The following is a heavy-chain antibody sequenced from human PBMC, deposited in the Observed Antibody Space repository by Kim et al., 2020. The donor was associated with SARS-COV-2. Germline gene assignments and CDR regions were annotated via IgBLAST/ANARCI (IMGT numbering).Heavy chain of an antibody. Sequence: GGSLRLSCSASGFTFSSYAMHWVRQAPGKGLEYVSAISSNGGSTYYADSVKGRFTISRDNSKNTLYLQMSSLRAEDTAVYYCVKDTIMTTVTTYSFDYWGQGTLVTVSS. V-gene: IGHV3-64D*06. CDR3: VKDTIMTTVTTYSFDY. J-gene: IGHJ4*02. D-gene: IGHD4-17*01. CDR1: GFTFSSYA. CDR2: ISSNGGST.